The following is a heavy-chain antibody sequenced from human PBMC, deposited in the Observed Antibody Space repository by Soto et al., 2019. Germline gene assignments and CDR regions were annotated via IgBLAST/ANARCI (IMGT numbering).Heavy chain of an antibody. CDR3: ANLGYYDSSGFRVG. J-gene: IGHJ4*02. V-gene: IGHV3-9*01. D-gene: IGHD3-22*01. Sequence: GGSLRLSCIASGFSFSDYGMSWVRQAPRKRLEWVSGISGNSGSIGYADSVKGRFTISRDNAKNSLYLQMNSLRAEDTALYYCANLGYYDSSGFRVGWGQGTLVTVSS. CDR2: ISGNSGSI. CDR1: GFSFSDYG.